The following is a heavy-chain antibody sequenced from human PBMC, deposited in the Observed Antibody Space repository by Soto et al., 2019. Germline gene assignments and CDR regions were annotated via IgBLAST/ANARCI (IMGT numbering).Heavy chain of an antibody. D-gene: IGHD1-26*01. CDR3: ARLPSGSYFDY. CDR1: GGSIISSTYY. J-gene: IGHJ4*02. CDR2: IFYSGST. V-gene: IGHV4-39*01. Sequence: QLQLQESGPGLVKPSETLSLTCSVSGGSIISSTYYWGWIRQPPGKGLEWIGTIFYSGSTYYNPSLNSRVTISVDTSTTQFSLTLSSVTAADTAVFYFARLPSGSYFDYWGQGTLVTVSS.